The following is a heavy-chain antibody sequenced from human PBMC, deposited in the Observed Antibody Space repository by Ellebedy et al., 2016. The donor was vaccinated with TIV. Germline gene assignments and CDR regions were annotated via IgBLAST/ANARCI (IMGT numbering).Heavy chain of an antibody. Sequence: AASVKVSCKASGYTFTGYYMHWVRQAPGQGLEWMGWINPNSGGTNYAQKFQGWVTMNRDTPISTAYMEPSRLRSDETAVYYSARSWAATIRPGFDYWGQGTLVTVSS. D-gene: IGHD5-24*01. CDR1: GYTFTGYY. CDR3: ARSWAATIRPGFDY. CDR2: INPNSGGT. V-gene: IGHV1-2*04. J-gene: IGHJ4*02.